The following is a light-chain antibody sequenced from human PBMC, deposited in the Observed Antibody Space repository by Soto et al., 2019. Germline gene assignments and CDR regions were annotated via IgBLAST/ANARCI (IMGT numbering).Light chain of an antibody. CDR2: GAS. CDR1: QTVGTK. Sequence: EIVMTQSPATLSVSPGERATLSCRASQTVGTKLAWYQQKPGQAPRLLIYGASTRATGFPARFSGSGSGTEFTLTISSLQSEDVETYYCQQSNSFPFTFGPGTKVDIK. CDR3: QQSNSFPFT. J-gene: IGKJ3*01. V-gene: IGKV3-15*01.